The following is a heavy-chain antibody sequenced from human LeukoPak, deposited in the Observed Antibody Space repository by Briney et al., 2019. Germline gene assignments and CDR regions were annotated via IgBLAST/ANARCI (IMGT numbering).Heavy chain of an antibody. J-gene: IGHJ5*02. D-gene: IGHD1-26*01. CDR1: GFIFSNHW. V-gene: IGHV3-7*01. CDR3: TSDLSGSYQPWFDP. Sequence: PGGSLRVSCAASGFIFSNHWMSWVRQAPRKGLGWVANIKEDGSEKFYVDSVKGRFTISRDNAKNSLYLQMNSLRAEDTAVYYCTSDLSGSYQPWFDPWGQGTLVTVSS. CDR2: IKEDGSEK.